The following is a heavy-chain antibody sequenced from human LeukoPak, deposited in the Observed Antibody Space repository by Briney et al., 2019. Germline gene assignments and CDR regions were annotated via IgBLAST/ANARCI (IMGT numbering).Heavy chain of an antibody. V-gene: IGHV3-66*01. CDR1: GFNFDDYG. CDR3: TREVGASGIDY. J-gene: IGHJ4*02. CDR2: IFSGGST. Sequence: GGPLRLSCAASGFNFDDYGMTWVRQAPGKGLEWVSVIFSGGSTDYADFVKGRFTISRDKSKNTLYLQMNSLRVEDTAIYYCTREVGASGIDYWGQGTLVTVSS. D-gene: IGHD6-13*01.